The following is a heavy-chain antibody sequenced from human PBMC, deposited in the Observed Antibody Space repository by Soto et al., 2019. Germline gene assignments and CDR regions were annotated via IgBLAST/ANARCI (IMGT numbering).Heavy chain of an antibody. J-gene: IGHJ6*02. CDR1: GGTFSSYA. Sequence: GASVKVSCKASGGTFSSYAFSWVRQAPGQGLEWMGGIIPIFDTTSYAQQFQGRLTITADESTSTAYMELSSLRSDDTAVYYCASGYCSKGVCYTDSGRDFCGQGPTVTVSS. CDR3: ASGYCSKGVCYTDSGRDF. V-gene: IGHV1-69*13. CDR2: IIPIFDTT. D-gene: IGHD2-8*01.